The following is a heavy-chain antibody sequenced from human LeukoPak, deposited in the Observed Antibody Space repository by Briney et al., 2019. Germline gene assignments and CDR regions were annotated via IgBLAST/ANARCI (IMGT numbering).Heavy chain of an antibody. CDR2: IYYSGST. V-gene: IGHV4-39*07. CDR1: GGSISSSSYY. J-gene: IGHJ4*02. CDR3: ARDLYGDHDY. D-gene: IGHD4-17*01. Sequence: PSETLSLTCTVSGGSISSSSYYWGWIRQPPGKGLEWIGSIYYSGSTYYNPSLKSRVTISVDTSKNQFSLKLSSVTAADTAVYYCARDLYGDHDYWGQGTLVTVSS.